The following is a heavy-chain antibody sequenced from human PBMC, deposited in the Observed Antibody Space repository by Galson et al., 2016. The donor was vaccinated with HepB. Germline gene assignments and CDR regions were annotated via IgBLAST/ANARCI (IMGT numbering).Heavy chain of an antibody. J-gene: IGHJ2*01. D-gene: IGHD3-10*01. CDR1: GFTFNTYS. V-gene: IGHV3-21*04. CDR3: ARDVTGSWYFDL. Sequence: PRLSCAASGFTFNTYSMNWVRQAPGKGLEWVSSISSSSSYIYYADSVKGRINILLDTSKNHFSLKLTSVTAADTAIYYCARDVTGSWYFDLWGRGTLVTVSA. CDR2: ISSSSSYI.